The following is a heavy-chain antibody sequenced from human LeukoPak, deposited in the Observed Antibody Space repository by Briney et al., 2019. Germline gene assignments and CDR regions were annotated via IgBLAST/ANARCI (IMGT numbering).Heavy chain of an antibody. D-gene: IGHD5-24*01. V-gene: IGHV4-34*01. CDR2: INHSGST. J-gene: IGHJ5*02. CDR3: ARGEMATRKKSWFDP. CDR1: GGSFSGYY. Sequence: SETLSLTCAVSGGSFSGYYWSWIRQPPGKGLEWIGEINHSGSTNYNPSLKSRVTISVDTSKNQFSLKLSSVTAADTAVYYCARGEMATRKKSWFDPWGQGTLVTVSS.